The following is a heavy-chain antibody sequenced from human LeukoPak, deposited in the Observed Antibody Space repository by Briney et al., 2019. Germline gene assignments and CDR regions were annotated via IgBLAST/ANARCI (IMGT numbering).Heavy chain of an antibody. V-gene: IGHV4-39*01. CDR2: IYYSGST. CDR1: GGSISSSSYY. CDR3: ARLRARGQDTRDY. J-gene: IGHJ4*02. Sequence: PSETLSLTCSVSGGSISSSSYYWGWIRQPPGKGLEWIGSIYYSGSTYYNPSLKSRVTISVDTSKNQFSLKLSSVTAADTAVYYCARLRARGQDTRDYWGQGTLVTVSS. D-gene: IGHD2-2*01.